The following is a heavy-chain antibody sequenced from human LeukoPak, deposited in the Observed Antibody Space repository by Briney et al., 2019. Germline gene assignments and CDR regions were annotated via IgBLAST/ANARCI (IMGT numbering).Heavy chain of an antibody. CDR2: ISSSSSYI. CDR3: ARDQNGSGTWY. Sequence: GGSLRLSCAASGFTFSSYSMNWVRQAPGKGLEWVSSISSSSSYIYYADSVKGRFTISRDNAKNSLYLQMNSLRAEDTAVYYCARDQNGSGTWYWGQGTLVTVSS. J-gene: IGHJ4*02. D-gene: IGHD3-10*01. V-gene: IGHV3-21*01. CDR1: GFTFSSYS.